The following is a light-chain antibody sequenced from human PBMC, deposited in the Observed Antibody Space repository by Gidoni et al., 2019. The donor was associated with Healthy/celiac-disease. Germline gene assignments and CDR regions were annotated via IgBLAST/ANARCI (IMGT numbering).Light chain of an antibody. CDR2: AAS. CDR1: QSISSY. CDR3: QQSYSTPT. Sequence: DIMMTHSPSSLSASVGDRVTITCPASQSISSYLNWYQQKPGNAPKLLFYAASRLQSGVPSMFSGRGCGTDFTLTISSLQPEDFATYYGQQSYSTPTFGGGTKVEIK. J-gene: IGKJ4*01. V-gene: IGKV1-39*01.